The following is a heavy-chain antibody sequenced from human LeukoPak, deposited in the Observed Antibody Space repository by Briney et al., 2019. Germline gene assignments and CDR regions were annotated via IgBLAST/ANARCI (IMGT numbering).Heavy chain of an antibody. D-gene: IGHD6-13*01. CDR3: ARDRSSAAAARSDY. J-gene: IGHJ4*02. CDR2: IKQDGSEK. Sequence: PGGSLRLSCAASGFTFSSYWMSWVRQAPGKGLEWVANIKQDGSEKYYVDSVKGRFTISRDNAKNSLYLQMNSLRAEDTAVYYCARDRSSAAAARSDYWGQGTLVTVSS. CDR1: GFTFSSYW. V-gene: IGHV3-7*01.